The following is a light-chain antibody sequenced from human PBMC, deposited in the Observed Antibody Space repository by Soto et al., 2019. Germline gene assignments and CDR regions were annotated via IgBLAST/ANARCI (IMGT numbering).Light chain of an antibody. CDR2: ANS. CDR1: NIGSKS. J-gene: IGLJ1*01. Sequence: SYELTQPASVSVAPGQTARITCGGSNIGSKSVHWYQQKPGQAPMMVVCANSDRTSGIPDRFSGSNSANTATLTISRVEAGDEADYYCHVWDSGSAHHVFGTGTKVTVL. CDR3: HVWDSGSAHHV. V-gene: IGLV3-21*02.